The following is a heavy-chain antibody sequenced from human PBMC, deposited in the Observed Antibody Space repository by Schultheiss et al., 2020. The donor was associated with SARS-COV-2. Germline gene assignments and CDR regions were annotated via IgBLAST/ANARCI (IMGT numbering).Heavy chain of an antibody. CDR1: GFTFSDNA. D-gene: IGHD5-24*01. J-gene: IGHJ4*02. CDR2: IGGGRGDR. CDR3: AKHGYNWRIDY. V-gene: IGHV3-23*01. Sequence: GESLKISCAASGFTFSDNAMSWVRQAPGKGLEWVSGIGGGRGDRYYADSVKGRFTISRDNSKSTVYLQLNSLRVEDTAVYYCAKHGYNWRIDYWGQGTLVTVSS.